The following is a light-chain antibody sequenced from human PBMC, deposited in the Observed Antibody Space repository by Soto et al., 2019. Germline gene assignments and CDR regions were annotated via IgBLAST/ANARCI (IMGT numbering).Light chain of an antibody. CDR2: SAS. J-gene: IGKJ2*01. CDR1: QSVRSSQ. V-gene: IGKV3-20*01. CDR3: QQYENSPPYT. Sequence: EIVLTQSPGTLSLSPGERATLSCRASQSVRSSQLAWYQHKPGQAPRLLIYSASRRATGIPDRFSGSGSGTDFTLTISRLEPEDFAVYYCQQYENSPPYTFGQGTKLDIK.